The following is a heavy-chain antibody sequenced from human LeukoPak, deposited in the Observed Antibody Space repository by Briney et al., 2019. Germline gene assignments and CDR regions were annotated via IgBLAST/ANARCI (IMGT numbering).Heavy chain of an antibody. V-gene: IGHV1-69*13. CDR3: ARDEQDTSSWYSRWFDP. CDR2: IIPICGTA. J-gene: IGHJ5*02. Sequence: GASVKVSCKASGGTFSSYAMRWVRQAPGQGLEWMGGIIPICGTANYAQKFQGRVTITADESTSTAYMELSSLRSEDTAVYYCARDEQDTSSWYSRWFDPWGQGTLVTVSS. D-gene: IGHD6-13*01. CDR1: GGTFSSYA.